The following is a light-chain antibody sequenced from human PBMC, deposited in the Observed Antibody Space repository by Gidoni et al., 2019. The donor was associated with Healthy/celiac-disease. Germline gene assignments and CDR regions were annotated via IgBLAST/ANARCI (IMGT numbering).Light chain of an antibody. Sequence: DIQMTQSPSSLSASVGDRVTITCRASQSISSYLNWYQQKPGKAPKLLIYAASSLQSGVPSRFSGSGSGTDFTLTISSLQPEDFATYDCQQSYSETFGQGTKVEIK. CDR2: AAS. CDR1: QSISSY. V-gene: IGKV1-39*01. J-gene: IGKJ1*01. CDR3: QQSYSET.